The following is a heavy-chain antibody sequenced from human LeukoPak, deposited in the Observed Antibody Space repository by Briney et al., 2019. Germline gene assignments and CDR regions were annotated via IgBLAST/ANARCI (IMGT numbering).Heavy chain of an antibody. CDR3: ARGIVVVPAAIFRYFDY. V-gene: IGHV4-34*01. CDR2: INHSGST. CDR1: GGSFSGYY. J-gene: IGHJ4*02. Sequence: PSETLSLTCAVYGGSFSGYYWSWIRQPPGKGLEWIGEINHSGSTNYNPSLKSRVTISVDTSKNQFSLKRSSVTAADTAVYYCARGIVVVPAAIFRYFDYWGQGTLVTVSS. D-gene: IGHD2-2*02.